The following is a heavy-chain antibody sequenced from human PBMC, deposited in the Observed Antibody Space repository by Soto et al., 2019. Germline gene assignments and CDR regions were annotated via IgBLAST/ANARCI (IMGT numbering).Heavy chain of an antibody. CDR3: ARGFDSSDYHPMRPIHY. V-gene: IGHV2-70*11. CDR1: GFSLRTSGLC. Sequence: SGPTLVKPTQTLTLTCTFSGFSLRTSGLCVSWIRQPPGKALEWLARIDWDDDTYYSTSLGTRLTISKDTSKNQVVLTMTNMDPVDTATYYCARGFDSSDYHPMRPIHYWGLAILVSGSS. CDR2: IDWDDDT. J-gene: IGHJ4*02. D-gene: IGHD3-22*01.